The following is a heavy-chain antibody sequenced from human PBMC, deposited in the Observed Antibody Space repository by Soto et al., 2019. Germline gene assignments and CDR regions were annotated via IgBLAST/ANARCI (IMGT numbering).Heavy chain of an antibody. CDR3: AKRSSSSTFDY. D-gene: IGHD6-6*01. V-gene: IGHV3-23*01. CDR1: GFTFSSYA. CDR2: ISGSDAST. J-gene: IGHJ4*02. Sequence: EVQLLESGGGLVQPGESLRLSCAASGFTFSSYAMSWVRQAPGKGLEWVSVISGSDASTYYADSVKGRFTISRDNSKNTLYLQMNSLRAADTAVYYCAKRSSSSTFDYWGQGTLVTVSS.